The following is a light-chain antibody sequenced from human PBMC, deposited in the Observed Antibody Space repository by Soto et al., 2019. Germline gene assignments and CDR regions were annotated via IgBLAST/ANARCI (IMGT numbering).Light chain of an antibody. V-gene: IGLV2-14*01. J-gene: IGLJ1*01. CDR3: SSYTNITTRACV. Sequence: QSALTQPDSVSGSPGQSITISCTGTSGDIGSYNRVSWYQQHPGKAPKLIIYEVTDRPSGVSNRFSGFKSGNTASLTISGLQAQDEADYYCSSYTNITTRACVFGTGTKVTV. CDR2: EVT. CDR1: SGDIGSYNR.